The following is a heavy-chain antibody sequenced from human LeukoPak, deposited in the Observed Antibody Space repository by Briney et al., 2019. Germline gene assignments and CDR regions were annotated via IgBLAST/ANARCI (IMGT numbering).Heavy chain of an antibody. CDR3: ARRGDCSSTSCSQRLDY. D-gene: IGHD2-2*01. J-gene: IGHJ4*02. Sequence: GGSLRLSCAASGFTFSSYAMHWVRQAPSKGLEWVAVISYDGSNKYYADSVKGRFTISRDNSKNTLYLQMNSLRAEDTAVYYCARRGDCSSTSCSQRLDYWGQGTLVTVSS. CDR1: GFTFSSYA. V-gene: IGHV3-30-3*01. CDR2: ISYDGSNK.